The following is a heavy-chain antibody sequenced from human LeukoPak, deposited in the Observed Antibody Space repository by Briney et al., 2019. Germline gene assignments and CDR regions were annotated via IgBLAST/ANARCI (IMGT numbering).Heavy chain of an antibody. D-gene: IGHD6-13*01. CDR1: GGSISSYY. V-gene: IGHV4-59*01. CDR2: IYYSGST. J-gene: IGHJ4*02. CDR3: ARDHAAAGFDY. Sequence: SETLSLTCTVSGGSISSYYWSWIRQPPGKGLEWIGYIYYSGSTNYNPSLKSRVTISVDTSKNQFSLKLSPVTAADTAVYYCARDHAAAGFDYWGQGTLVTVSS.